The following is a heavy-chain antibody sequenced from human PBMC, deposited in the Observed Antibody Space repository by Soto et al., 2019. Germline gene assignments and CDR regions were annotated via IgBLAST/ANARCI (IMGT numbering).Heavy chain of an antibody. CDR3: ARWGLSSGWYYLDS. V-gene: IGHV3-7*01. Sequence: EVQLVESGGGLVQPGGSLTLSCAASGFTLSTNWMSWVRQTPGKGLEWVANIKQDGSEKRYVDSVKGRFTISRDNAKNSLYLQMNSLTVEDTAVYYCARWGLSSGWYYLDSWGQGTLVTVSS. CDR1: GFTLSTNW. J-gene: IGHJ4*02. CDR2: IKQDGSEK. D-gene: IGHD6-19*01.